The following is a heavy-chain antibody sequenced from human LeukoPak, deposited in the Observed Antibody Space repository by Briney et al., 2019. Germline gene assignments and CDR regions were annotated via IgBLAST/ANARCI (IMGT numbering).Heavy chain of an antibody. CDR1: GFTFSSYW. CDR3: ARGPSIAAAGYFDY. CDR2: IKQDGSEK. D-gene: IGHD6-13*01. V-gene: IGHV3-7*03. J-gene: IGHJ4*02. Sequence: GGSLRLSCAASGFTFSSYWMSWVRQAPGKGLEWVANIKQDGSEKYYVDSVKGRFTISRDNAKNSLYLQMNSLRAEDTAVYYCARGPSIAAAGYFDYWGQGTLVTVSS.